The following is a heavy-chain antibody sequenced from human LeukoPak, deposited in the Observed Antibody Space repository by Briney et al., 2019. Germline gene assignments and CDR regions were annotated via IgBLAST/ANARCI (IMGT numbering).Heavy chain of an antibody. V-gene: IGHV3-21*01. Sequence: PGRSLRLSCAASGFIFSRYNMNWVRQAPGKGLEWVSSISSSGDYIYYADSVKGRFTISRDNAKNSLHLQMNSLRAEDTAVYYCARGFGYGEYISAYWGQGTLVTVSS. CDR1: GFIFSRYN. J-gene: IGHJ4*02. CDR3: ARGFGYGEYISAY. CDR2: ISSSGDYI. D-gene: IGHD4-17*01.